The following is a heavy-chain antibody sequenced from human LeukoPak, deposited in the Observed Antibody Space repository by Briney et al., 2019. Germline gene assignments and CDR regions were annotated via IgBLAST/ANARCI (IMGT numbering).Heavy chain of an antibody. CDR3: ASSDTAMGHYYYMDV. V-gene: IGHV4-4*02. CDR2: IYHSGST. D-gene: IGHD5-18*01. Sequence: SGTLSLTCAVSGGSISSSNWWSWVRQPPGKGLEWIGEIYHSGSTYYNPSLKSRVTISVDTSKNQFFLKLSSVTAADTAVYYCASSDTAMGHYYYMDVWGKGTTVTVSS. J-gene: IGHJ6*03. CDR1: GGSISSSNW.